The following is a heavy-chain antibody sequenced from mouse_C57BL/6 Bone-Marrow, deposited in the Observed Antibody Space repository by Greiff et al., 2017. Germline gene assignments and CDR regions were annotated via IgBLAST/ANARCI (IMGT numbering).Heavy chain of an antibody. V-gene: IGHV14-4*01. CDR1: GFNIKDDY. CDR2: IDPENGDT. Sequence: EVQLQQSGAELVRPGASVKLSCTASGFNIKDDYMHWVKQRPEQGLEWIGWIDPENGDTEYASKFQGKATITADTSSNTAYLQLSSLTSEDTAVYYCTTGGDGYAYYAMDYWGQGTSVTVSS. CDR3: TTGGDGYAYYAMDY. D-gene: IGHD2-3*01. J-gene: IGHJ4*01.